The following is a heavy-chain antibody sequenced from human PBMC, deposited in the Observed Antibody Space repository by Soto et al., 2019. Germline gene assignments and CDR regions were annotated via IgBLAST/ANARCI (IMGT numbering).Heavy chain of an antibody. Sequence: ASVQVSCKASGYTFPSYGISWVRQAPGQGLEWMGWISAYNGNTNYAQKLQGRVTMTTDTSTSTAYMELRSLRSDDTAVYYCASYLTPTPFYSNYGTYYYYMDVWGKGTTVTVSS. CDR1: GYTFPSYG. CDR2: ISAYNGNT. D-gene: IGHD4-4*01. V-gene: IGHV1-18*01. CDR3: ASYLTPTPFYSNYGTYYYYMDV. J-gene: IGHJ6*03.